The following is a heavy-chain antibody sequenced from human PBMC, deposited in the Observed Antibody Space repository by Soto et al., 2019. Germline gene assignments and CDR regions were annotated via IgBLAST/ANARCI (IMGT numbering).Heavy chain of an antibody. CDR3: AKGGYDILTGYPGSDP. CDR2: IYYSGST. J-gene: IGHJ5*02. Sequence: SETLCLTWTVSGGSISSGGYYWSWIRQHPGKGLEWIGYIYYSGSTYYNPSLKSRVTISVDTSENQFSLKLSSLTAADTAVYYFAKGGYDILTGYPGSDPWGKGTPVPVSP. D-gene: IGHD3-9*01. CDR1: GGSISSGGYY. V-gene: IGHV4-31*02.